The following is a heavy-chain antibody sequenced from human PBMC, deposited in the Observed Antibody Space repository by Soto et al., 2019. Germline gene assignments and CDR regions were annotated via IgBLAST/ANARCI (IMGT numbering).Heavy chain of an antibody. CDR3: ARAIADLEWLIGPFDP. D-gene: IGHD3-3*01. CDR1: GGSISSGGYY. Sequence: SETLSLTCTVSGGSISSGGYYWSWIRQHPGKGLEWIGYIYYSGSTYYNPSLKSRVTISVDTSKNQFSLKLSSVTAADTAVYYCARAIADLEWLIGPFDPWGQGTRVIVSS. J-gene: IGHJ5*02. CDR2: IYYSGST. V-gene: IGHV4-31*03.